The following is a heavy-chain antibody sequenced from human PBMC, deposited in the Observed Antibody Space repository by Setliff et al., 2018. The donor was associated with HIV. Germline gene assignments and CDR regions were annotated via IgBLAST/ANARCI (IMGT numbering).Heavy chain of an antibody. CDR1: GYTISSYV. Sequence: ASVKVSCKASGYTISSYVMHWVRQAPGQRLEWIGWINTVNGNRKYSQEFQGRITITMDTSANTVYMEVSSLRSEDMAVYYCAREGATAGLDLDYRGPGTLVTVSS. CDR3: AREGATAGLDLDY. J-gene: IGHJ4*02. V-gene: IGHV1-3*03. CDR2: INTVNGNR. D-gene: IGHD6-13*01.